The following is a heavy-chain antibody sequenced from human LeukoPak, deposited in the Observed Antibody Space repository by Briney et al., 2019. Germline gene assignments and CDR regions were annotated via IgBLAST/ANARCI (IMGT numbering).Heavy chain of an antibody. V-gene: IGHV1-69*04. Sequence: GSSVKVSCKASGGTFSSYAISWVRQAPGQGLEWMGRIIPIFGIANYAQKFQGRVTITADKSTSTAYMELSSLRSEDTAVYYCARDENYDSSGYYYYWGQGTLVTVSS. CDR3: ARDENYDSSGYYYY. CDR2: IIPIFGIA. D-gene: IGHD3-22*01. CDR1: GGTFSSYA. J-gene: IGHJ4*02.